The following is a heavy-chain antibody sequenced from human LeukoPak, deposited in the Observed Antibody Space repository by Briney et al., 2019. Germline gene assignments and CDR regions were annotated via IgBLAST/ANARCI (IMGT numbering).Heavy chain of an antibody. V-gene: IGHV3-23*01. D-gene: IGHD5-24*01. J-gene: IGHJ4*02. CDR2: IGGGGDST. CDR1: GFTFSNYV. Sequence: GGSLRLSCAASGFTFSNYVMIWVRQAPGKGLEWVASIGGGGDSTYYADSVKGRFTISRDNSKNTLYLQMNSLRAEDTAVYYCAKDRNGYNLYFDYWGQGTLVTVSS. CDR3: AKDRNGYNLYFDY.